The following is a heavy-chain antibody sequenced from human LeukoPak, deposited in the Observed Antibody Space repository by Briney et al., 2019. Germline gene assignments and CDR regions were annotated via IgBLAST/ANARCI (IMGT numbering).Heavy chain of an antibody. CDR1: GGSISSGGYY. CDR3: ARSRGQWLVTGG. Sequence: SETLSLTCTVSGGSISSGGYYWGWIRQPPGKGLEWIGSIYYSGSTYYNPSLKSRVTISVDTSKNQFSLKLSSVTAADTAVYYCARSRGQWLVTGGWGQGTLVTVSS. V-gene: IGHV4-39*01. J-gene: IGHJ4*02. D-gene: IGHD6-19*01. CDR2: IYYSGST.